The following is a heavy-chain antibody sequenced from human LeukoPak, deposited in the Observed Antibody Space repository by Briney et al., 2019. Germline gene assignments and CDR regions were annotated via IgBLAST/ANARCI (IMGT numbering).Heavy chain of an antibody. CDR2: INPSGGST. D-gene: IGHD2/OR15-2a*01. CDR1: GYTFTGYY. V-gene: IGHV1-46*01. Sequence: GASVKVPCKASGYTFTGYYMHWVRQAPGQGLEWMGIINPSGGSTSYAQKFQGRVTMTRDTSTSTVYMELSSLRSEDTAVYYCARARSFHYFDYWGQGTLVTVSS. J-gene: IGHJ4*02. CDR3: ARARSFHYFDY.